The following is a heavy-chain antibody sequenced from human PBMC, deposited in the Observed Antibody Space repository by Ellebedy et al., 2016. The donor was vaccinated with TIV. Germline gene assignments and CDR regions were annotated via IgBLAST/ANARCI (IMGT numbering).Heavy chain of an antibody. J-gene: IGHJ4*02. Sequence: GESLKISCAASGFSFSSYGMHWVRQAPGKGLEWVAFIRYDGSNTYSADSVKGRFTISRDDSQSTLYRQMNSLTTDDTAVYYCAKAPQGVAGIYYFDSWGQGTLVTVSS. CDR1: GFSFSSYG. D-gene: IGHD6-19*01. CDR2: IRYDGSNT. V-gene: IGHV3-30*02. CDR3: AKAPQGVAGIYYFDS.